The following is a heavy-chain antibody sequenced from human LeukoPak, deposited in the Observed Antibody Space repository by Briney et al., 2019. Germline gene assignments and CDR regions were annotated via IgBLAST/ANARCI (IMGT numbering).Heavy chain of an antibody. CDR3: AKGPKAYYYDSSAHGASDY. V-gene: IGHV3-23*01. Sequence: GGSLRLSCAASGFTFSSYAMSWVRQAPGKGLEWVSAVSGSGGSTYYADSVKGRFTISRDNSKNTLYLQMNSLRAEDTAVYYCAKGPKAYYYDSSAHGASDYWGQGTLVTVSS. CDR1: GFTFSSYA. CDR2: VSGSGGST. J-gene: IGHJ4*02. D-gene: IGHD3-22*01.